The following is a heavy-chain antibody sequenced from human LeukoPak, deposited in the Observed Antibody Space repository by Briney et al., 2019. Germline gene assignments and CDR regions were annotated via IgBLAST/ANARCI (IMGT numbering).Heavy chain of an antibody. J-gene: IGHJ6*03. CDR3: ARALGVSYFHYYYMDV. D-gene: IGHD3-16*01. CDR2: INHSGST. CDR1: GGSFSGYY. V-gene: IGHV4-34*01. Sequence: SETPSLTCAVYGGSFSGYYWSWIRQPPGKGLEWIGEINHSGSTNYNPSLKSRVTISVDTSKNQFSLKLSSVTAADTAVYYCARALGVSYFHYYYMDVWGKGTTVTISS.